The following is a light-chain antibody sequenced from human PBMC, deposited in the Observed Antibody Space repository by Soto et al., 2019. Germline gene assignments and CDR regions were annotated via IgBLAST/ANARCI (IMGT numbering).Light chain of an antibody. CDR3: QQSYSHPST. J-gene: IGKJ1*01. V-gene: IGKV1-39*01. CDR2: AAS. Sequence: DIQMTQSPSSLSASVGDRVTITCRASQSISSYLNWYQQKPGKAPKLLIYAASSLHSGVPSRFSGSGSGTDFTLTISSLQPEDFATYYCQQSYSHPSTFGQGTKVEIK. CDR1: QSISSY.